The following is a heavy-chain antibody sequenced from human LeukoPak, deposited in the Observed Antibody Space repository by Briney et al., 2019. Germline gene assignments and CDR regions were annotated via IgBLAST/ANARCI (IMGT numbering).Heavy chain of an antibody. CDR2: INSDGSST. CDR3: AGDAMYSSSGGDYYYYGMDV. Sequence: GGSLRLSCAASGFTFSSYWMHWVRQAPGKGLVWVSRINSDGSSTSYADSVKGRFTISRDNAKNTLYLQMNSLRAEDTAVYYCAGDAMYSSSGGDYYYYGMDVWGKGTTVTVSS. CDR1: GFTFSSYW. J-gene: IGHJ6*04. D-gene: IGHD6-13*01. V-gene: IGHV3-74*01.